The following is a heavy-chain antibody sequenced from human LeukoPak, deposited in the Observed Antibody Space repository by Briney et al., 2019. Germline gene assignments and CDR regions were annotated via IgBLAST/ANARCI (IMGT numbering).Heavy chain of an antibody. CDR1: GGTFSSYA. J-gene: IGHJ4*02. CDR2: IIPIFGTA. CDR3: ACGSSGYSRGWIDY. D-gene: IGHD6-19*01. V-gene: IGHV1-69*05. Sequence: SVKVSCKASGGTFSSYAISWVRQAPGQGLEWMGGIIPIFGTANYAQKFQGRVTITTDESTSTAYMELSSLRSEDTAVYYCACGSSGYSRGWIDYWCQGTVVTVSS.